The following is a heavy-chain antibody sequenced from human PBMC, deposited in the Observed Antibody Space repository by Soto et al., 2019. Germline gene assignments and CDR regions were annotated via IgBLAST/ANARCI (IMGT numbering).Heavy chain of an antibody. CDR3: ARAYYYGSGRGRSMDV. Sequence: QVQLQESGPGLVKASETLSLTCTVSGGSVSSGRYYWSWIRQPPGKGLEWIGYMFDSGSTNYNPSLKSRGTMVVDTSKNQFSLKLSSVTAADTAVDYCARAYYYGSGRGRSMDVWGQGTTVTVSS. CDR2: MFDSGST. CDR1: GGSVSSGRYY. V-gene: IGHV4-61*01. D-gene: IGHD3-10*01. J-gene: IGHJ6*02.